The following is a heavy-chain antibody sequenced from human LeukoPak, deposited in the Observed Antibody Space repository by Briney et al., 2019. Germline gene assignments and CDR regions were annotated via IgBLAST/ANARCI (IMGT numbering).Heavy chain of an antibody. CDR3: ANLYGDYDGN. Sequence: PGGSLRLSCAASGFTFSRYWMGWVRQAPGKGLERVANTNQDESEKYFVDSVKGRFTISRDSSKNTLYLQMNSLRAEDTAVYFCANLYGDYDGNWGQGTLVTVSS. CDR2: TNQDESEK. J-gene: IGHJ4*02. CDR1: GFTFSRYW. V-gene: IGHV3-7*05. D-gene: IGHD4-17*01.